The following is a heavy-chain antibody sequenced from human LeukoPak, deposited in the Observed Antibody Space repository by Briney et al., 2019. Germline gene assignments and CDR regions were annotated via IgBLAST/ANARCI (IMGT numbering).Heavy chain of an antibody. D-gene: IGHD1-7*01. CDR2: ISGSGGST. CDR1: GFTFSSYA. CDR3: AKDYSWNYVVHY. Sequence: GGSLRLSCAASGFTFSSYAMGWVRQAPGKGLEWVSAISGSGGSTYYADSVKGRFTISRDNSKNTLYLQMNSLRAEDTAVYYCAKDYSWNYVVHYWGQGTLVTVSS. V-gene: IGHV3-23*01. J-gene: IGHJ4*02.